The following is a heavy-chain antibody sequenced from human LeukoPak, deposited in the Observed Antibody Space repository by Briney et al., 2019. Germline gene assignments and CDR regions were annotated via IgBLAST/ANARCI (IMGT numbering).Heavy chain of an antibody. CDR1: GFTVSSNY. D-gene: IGHD3-22*01. V-gene: IGHV3-66*01. CDR2: IYSGGST. J-gene: IGHJ3*02. Sequence: GGSLRLSCAASGFTVSSNYMTWVRQAPGKGLEWVSFIYSGGSTYYADSVKGRFTISRDNSKNTLYLQVNSLRAEDTAVYYCARDTDASGYYHEPFDIWGQGTMVTVSS. CDR3: ARDTDASGYYHEPFDI.